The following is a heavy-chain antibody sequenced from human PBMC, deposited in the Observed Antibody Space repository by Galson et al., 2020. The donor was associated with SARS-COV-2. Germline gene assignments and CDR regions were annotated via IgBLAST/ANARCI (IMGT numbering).Heavy chain of an antibody. CDR1: GGSISSSSYY. Sequence: ETSETLSLTCTVSGGSISSSSYYWGWIRQPPGKGLEWIGSIYYSGSTYYNPSLKSRVTISVDTSKNQFSLKLSSVTAADTAVYYCARHSDLSYYYYGMDVWGQGTTVTVSS. CDR2: IYYSGST. CDR3: ARHSDLSYYYYGMDV. V-gene: IGHV4-39*01. J-gene: IGHJ6*02. D-gene: IGHD3-10*01.